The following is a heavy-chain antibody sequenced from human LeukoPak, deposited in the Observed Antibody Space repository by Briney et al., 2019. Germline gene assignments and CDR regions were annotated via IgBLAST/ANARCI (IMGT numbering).Heavy chain of an antibody. CDR1: GLSVSGFTFGADT. V-gene: IGHV3-30-3*01. J-gene: IGHJ4*02. D-gene: IGHD6-19*01. CDR3: ARDRYSSGWDPFDY. Sequence: GGSVRLSCPASGLSVSGFTFGADTMNRVRQAPGRGLEWGAVISYDGSNKYYADSVKGRFTISRDNSKNTLYLQKNSLRAEDTAVYYCARDRYSSGWDPFDYWGQGTLVTVSS. CDR2: ISYDGSNK.